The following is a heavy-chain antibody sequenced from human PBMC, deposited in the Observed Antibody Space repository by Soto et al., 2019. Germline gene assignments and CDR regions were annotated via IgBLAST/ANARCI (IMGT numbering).Heavy chain of an antibody. D-gene: IGHD1-7*01. Sequence: LRLSCAASGFTFSTYGMHWVRQAPGKGLEWVAVISYDGSNKYYADSVKGRFTISRDNSKNTLYLQMNSLRAEDTSVYYCAKEGTRLELRNWFDPWGQGTLVTVSS. V-gene: IGHV3-30*18. CDR3: AKEGTRLELRNWFDP. CDR2: ISYDGSNK. J-gene: IGHJ5*02. CDR1: GFTFSTYG.